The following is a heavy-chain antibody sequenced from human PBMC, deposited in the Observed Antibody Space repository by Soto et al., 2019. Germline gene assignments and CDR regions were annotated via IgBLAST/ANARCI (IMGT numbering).Heavy chain of an antibody. D-gene: IGHD1-26*01. CDR3: ARVPIVVLNYVES. CDR2: IFPLTDIP. V-gene: IGHV1-69*02. J-gene: IGHJ4*02. Sequence: QVQLVQSGTEVKKPGSSVKVSCKASGGTFRNYPINWVRQAPGHGLEWMGSIFPLTDIPDYAQNFQARLTISADKSTSTAYMQFSSLTSDDTAMYFCARVPIVVLNYVESWGKGTLVTAS. CDR1: GGTFRNYP.